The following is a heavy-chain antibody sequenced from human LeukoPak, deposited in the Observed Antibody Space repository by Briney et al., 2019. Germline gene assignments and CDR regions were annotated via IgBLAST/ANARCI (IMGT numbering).Heavy chain of an antibody. Sequence: ASVKVSCKASGYTFTGYYMHWVRQASGQGLEWMGWINPNSGGTNYAQKFQGRVTMTRDTSISTAYMELSRLRSGDTAVYYCTRVLGAGTGYSYGYDAFDIWGQGTMVTVSS. D-gene: IGHD5-18*01. CDR1: GYTFTGYY. J-gene: IGHJ3*02. CDR2: INPNSGGT. CDR3: TRVLGAGTGYSYGYDAFDI. V-gene: IGHV1-2*02.